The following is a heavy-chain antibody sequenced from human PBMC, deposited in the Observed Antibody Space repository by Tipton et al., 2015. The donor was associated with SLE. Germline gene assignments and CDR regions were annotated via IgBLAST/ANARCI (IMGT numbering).Heavy chain of an antibody. Sequence: TLSLTCAVYGGSFSGYYWSWIRQPPGKGLEWVGNIYHTGSTHYNPSLRNRVTISIDTSNNQFFLNLSTVTDADTAIYYCARDVEFSTVSIFGLVPWGQGLQVTVSS. CDR2: IYHTGST. J-gene: IGHJ4*02. CDR3: ARDVEFSTVSIFGLVP. D-gene: IGHD3/OR15-3a*01. CDR1: GGSFSGYY. V-gene: IGHV4-34*01.